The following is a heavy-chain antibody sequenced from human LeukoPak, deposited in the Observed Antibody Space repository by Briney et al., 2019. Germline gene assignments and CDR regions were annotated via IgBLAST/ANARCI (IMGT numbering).Heavy chain of an antibody. D-gene: IGHD4-17*01. J-gene: IGHJ5*02. CDR3: ARDCGGSCSSDDYGDYGWFDP. CDR2: INHSGST. Sequence: PSETLSLTCAVYGGSFSGYYWSWIRQPPGKGLEWIGEINHSGSTNYNPSLKSRVTISVDTSKNQFSLKLSSVTAADTAVYYCARDCGGSCSSDDYGDYGWFDPWGQGTLVTVSS. CDR1: GGSFSGYY. V-gene: IGHV4-34*01.